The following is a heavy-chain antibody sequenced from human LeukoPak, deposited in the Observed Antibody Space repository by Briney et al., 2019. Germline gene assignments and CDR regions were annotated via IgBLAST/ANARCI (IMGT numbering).Heavy chain of an antibody. CDR1: GGSISSYY. D-gene: IGHD6-19*01. Sequence: PSETLSLTCTVSGGSISSYYWSWIRQPPGKGLEWIGYIDYSGSTNYNPSLKSQVTISVDTSKNQFSLKLSSVTAADTAVYYCAKLSSGWYYFDYWGQGALVTVSS. CDR2: IDYSGST. J-gene: IGHJ4*02. V-gene: IGHV4-59*01. CDR3: AKLSSGWYYFDY.